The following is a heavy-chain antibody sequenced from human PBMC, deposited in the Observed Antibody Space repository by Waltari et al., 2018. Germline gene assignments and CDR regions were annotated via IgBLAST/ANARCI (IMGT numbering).Heavy chain of an antibody. Sequence: QVQLQESGPGLVKPSETLSLTCAVSGDSITSASYWGWIRQPPGKGLEWIGYVYHFGSTSHNPSRKRRVTMSVDTSKRQFSLNLSSVTAADTAVYYCARHESAHYGGFDSWGRGTLVTVSA. CDR2: VYHFGST. D-gene: IGHD4-17*01. CDR1: GDSITSASY. CDR3: ARHESAHYGGFDS. J-gene: IGHJ4*02. V-gene: IGHV4-38-2*01.